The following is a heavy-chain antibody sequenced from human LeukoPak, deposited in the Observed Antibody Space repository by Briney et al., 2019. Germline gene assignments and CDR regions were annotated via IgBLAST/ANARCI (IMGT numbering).Heavy chain of an antibody. J-gene: IGHJ5*02. CDR1: GGSISSNSYY. Sequence: PSETLSLTCTVSGGSISSNSYYWGWIRQPPGKGLEWIGSIYYSGSTYYNPSLKSRVTISVDTSKNQFSLKLSSVTAADTAVYYCARQSDGYYYDSSGHQGWFDPWGQGTLVTVSS. CDR3: ARQSDGYYYDSSGHQGWFDP. CDR2: IYYSGST. V-gene: IGHV4-39*01. D-gene: IGHD3-22*01.